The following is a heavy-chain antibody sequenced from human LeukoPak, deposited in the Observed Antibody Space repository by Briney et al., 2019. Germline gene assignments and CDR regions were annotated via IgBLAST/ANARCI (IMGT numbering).Heavy chain of an antibody. V-gene: IGHV3-66*02. CDR2: IYSGGRT. Sequence: QPGGSLRLSCAASGFTVSSNYMSWVRQAPGKGLEWVSVIYSGGRTYFADSVKGRFPLSRDNSKNPLYFQMNSLRAEDTAVYYCAAGKNCGGDCSNFDYWGQGTLVTVSS. CDR1: GFTVSSNY. D-gene: IGHD2-21*01. J-gene: IGHJ4*02. CDR3: AAGKNCGGDCSNFDY.